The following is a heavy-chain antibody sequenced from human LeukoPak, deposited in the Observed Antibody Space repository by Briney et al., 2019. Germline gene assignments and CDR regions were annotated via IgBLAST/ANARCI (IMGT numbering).Heavy chain of an antibody. D-gene: IGHD5-18*01. J-gene: IGHJ6*03. CDR2: ISSSSSYI. CDR3: ARESTAMGPYYYYYMDV. CDR1: GFTFSSYS. Sequence: GGSLRLSCAASGFTFSSYSMNWVRQAPGKGLEWVSSISSSSSYIYYADSVKGRFTISRDNAKNSLYLQMNSLRAEDTAVYYCARESTAMGPYYYYYMDVWGKGTTVTVSS. V-gene: IGHV3-21*01.